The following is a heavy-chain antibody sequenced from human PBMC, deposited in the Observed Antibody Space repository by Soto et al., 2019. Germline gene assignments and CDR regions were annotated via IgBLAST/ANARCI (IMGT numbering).Heavy chain of an antibody. CDR3: AREGPAPYYYYGMDV. CDR2: ISGYNGNT. V-gene: IGHV1-18*01. Sequence: QVQLVQSRGEVKKPGASVKVSFKTSGYSLTTYGISWVRQAPGQGLEWMGWISGYNGNTNYAQKLKGRLTMTTDTSTSTAYMELRSLTSDDTSVYYCAREGPAPYYYYGMDVWGQGSTVTVSS. J-gene: IGHJ6*02. CDR1: GYSLTTYG.